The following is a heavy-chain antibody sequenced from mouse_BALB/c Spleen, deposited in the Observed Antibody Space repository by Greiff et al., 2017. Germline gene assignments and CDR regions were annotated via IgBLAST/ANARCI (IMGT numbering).Heavy chain of an antibody. CDR1: GYTFSSYW. V-gene: IGHV1-9*01. Sequence: VQLQQSGAELMKPGASVKISCKATGYTFSSYWIEWVKQRPGHGLEWIGEILPGSGSTNYNEKFKGKATFTADTSSNTAYMQLSSLTSEDSAVYYCARHYYGSSYWFAYWGQGTLVTVSA. D-gene: IGHD1-1*01. CDR2: ILPGSGST. CDR3: ARHYYGSSYWFAY. J-gene: IGHJ3*01.